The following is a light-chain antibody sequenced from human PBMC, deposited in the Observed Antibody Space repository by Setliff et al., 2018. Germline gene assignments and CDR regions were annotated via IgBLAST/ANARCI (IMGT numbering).Light chain of an antibody. CDR2: DVS. CDR3: SSYTTISTLV. V-gene: IGLV2-14*03. Sequence: QSALTQPASVSGSPGQSITISCTGTSSDIGGYNYVSWYQQHAGKAPKVMIYDVSNRPSGVSNRFSGSKSGNTASLTISGLQAEDEADYYCSSYTTISTLVFGGGTKVTVL. J-gene: IGLJ2*01. CDR1: SSDIGGYNY.